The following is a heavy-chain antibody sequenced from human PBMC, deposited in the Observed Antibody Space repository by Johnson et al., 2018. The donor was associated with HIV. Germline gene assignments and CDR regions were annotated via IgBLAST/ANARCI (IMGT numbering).Heavy chain of an antibody. CDR1: GFTFSSYA. Sequence: QVQLVESGGGLVQPGGSLRLSCAASGFTFSSYAMHWVRQAPGKGLEWVAVISYDGSNKYSADSVKGRFTISRDNSKNTLYLQMNSLRAEDTAVYYCAKGLVYADPDDAFDIWGQGTMVTVSS. V-gene: IGHV3-30-3*01. J-gene: IGHJ3*02. D-gene: IGHD2-8*01. CDR2: ISYDGSNK. CDR3: AKGLVYADPDDAFDI.